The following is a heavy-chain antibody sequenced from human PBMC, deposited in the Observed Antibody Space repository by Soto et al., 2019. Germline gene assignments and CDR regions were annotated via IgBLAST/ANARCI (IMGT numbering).Heavy chain of an antibody. Sequence: DVQVVESGGGLIQPGGALRLSCAASGFIVNGKKYLTWVRQAPGKGLEWLSAVSSADGTFYADSVKGRFTVALDSVKNTVYFQMHSLRSEDTGVYYCVTWCLREHAFDVWGPGTRVTVSA. CDR1: GFIVNGKKY. J-gene: IGHJ3*01. D-gene: IGHD5-12*01. CDR3: VTWCLREHAFDV. CDR2: VSSADGT. V-gene: IGHV3-53*01.